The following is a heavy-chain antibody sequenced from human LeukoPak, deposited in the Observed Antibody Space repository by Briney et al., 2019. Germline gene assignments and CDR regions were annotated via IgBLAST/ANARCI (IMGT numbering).Heavy chain of an antibody. D-gene: IGHD3-22*01. V-gene: IGHV1-2*06. J-gene: IGHJ4*02. CDR1: GYTLTGYY. Sequence: GASVKVSCKASGYTLTGYYMHWVRQAPGQGLEWMGRINPNSGGTNYAQKFQGRFTMTRDTSISTAYMELPRLRSDDTAVYYCARGKWNYDSSGYTDYWGQGTLVTVSS. CDR2: INPNSGGT. CDR3: ARGKWNYDSSGYTDY.